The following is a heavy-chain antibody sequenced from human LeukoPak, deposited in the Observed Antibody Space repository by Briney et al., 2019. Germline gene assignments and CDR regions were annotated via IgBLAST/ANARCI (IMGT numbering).Heavy chain of an antibody. CDR3: ARAYHDSSGYYNY. CDR2: ISSSSSYI. J-gene: IGHJ4*02. Sequence: GGSLRLSCAASGFTFSSYSMNWVRQAPGKGLEWVSSISSSSSYIYYADSVKGRFTISRDNAKNSLYLQMNSLRAEDTAVYYCARAYHDSSGYYNYWGQGTLVTVSS. CDR1: GFTFSSYS. V-gene: IGHV3-21*01. D-gene: IGHD3-22*01.